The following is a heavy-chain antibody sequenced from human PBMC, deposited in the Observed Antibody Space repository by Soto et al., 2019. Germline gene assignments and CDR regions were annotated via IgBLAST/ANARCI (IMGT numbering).Heavy chain of an antibody. CDR2: IKSKTAGGTT. J-gene: IGHJ6*02. D-gene: IGHD5-12*01. CDR1: GFRISKAL. V-gene: IGHV3-15*01. CDR3: TTEYSGYPYYYGMDV. Sequence: LRXSAASSGFRISKALVSWVRQAPGKGLEWVGRIKSKTAGGTTDYAAPVKGRFTISRDDSKNTLYPQMNSLKTEDTAVYYCTTEYSGYPYYYGMDVWGQGTTVTV.